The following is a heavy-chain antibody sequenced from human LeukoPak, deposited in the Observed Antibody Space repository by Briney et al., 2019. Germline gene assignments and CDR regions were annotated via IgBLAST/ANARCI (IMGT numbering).Heavy chain of an antibody. J-gene: IGHJ4*02. CDR3: AKRGVVIRVILVGFHKEAYYFDS. CDR2: ISGSGGGT. CDR1: GFTFSNYD. V-gene: IGHV3-23*01. D-gene: IGHD3-22*01. Sequence: GGSLRLSCVVSGFTFSNYDMTWVRQAPGKGLEWVAGISGSGGGTNYADSVKGRFTISRDNYKNTLYLQMNGLGAEDTAVYFCAKRGVVIRVILVGFHKEAYYFDSWGQRALVTLSS.